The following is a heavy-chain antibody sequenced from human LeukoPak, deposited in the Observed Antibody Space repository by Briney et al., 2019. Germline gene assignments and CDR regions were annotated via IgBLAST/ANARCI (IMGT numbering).Heavy chain of an antibody. D-gene: IGHD3-10*01. CDR2: LTQFFRRT. Sequence: GASVKVSCKASGGSFRTYPISWVRQAPGQGLEWMGGLTQFFRRTNYTQKFQGRLTITTDESSSTAYMELSDLRSDDTVIYYCATSESGRSWDWFAPWGQGTLVTVSS. J-gene: IGHJ5*02. CDR1: GGSFRTYP. CDR3: ATSESGRSWDWFAP. V-gene: IGHV1-69*05.